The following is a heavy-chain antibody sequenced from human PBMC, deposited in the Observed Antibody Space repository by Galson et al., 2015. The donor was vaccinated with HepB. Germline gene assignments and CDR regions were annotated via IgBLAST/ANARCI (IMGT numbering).Heavy chain of an antibody. Sequence: SLRLSCAASGFTFTNYGIHWVRQAPGKGLEWVAVIWYDGNSKQYADSVKGRFTISRDNSRNTVYLQMNTLRVGDTAVYYCVRDAKMDTGIDYMDVWGKGTTVTASS. J-gene: IGHJ6*03. V-gene: IGHV3-33*01. CDR2: IWYDGNSK. CDR1: GFTFTNYG. CDR3: VRDAKMDTGIDYMDV. D-gene: IGHD5-18*01.